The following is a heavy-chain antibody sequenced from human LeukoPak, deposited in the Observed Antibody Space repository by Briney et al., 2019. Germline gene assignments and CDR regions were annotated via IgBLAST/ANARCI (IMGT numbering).Heavy chain of an antibody. CDR2: ISWNSGSI. J-gene: IGHJ4*02. CDR3: AKRGGQPFFDS. CDR1: GFTFDDYA. V-gene: IGHV3-9*01. Sequence: GGSLRLSCAASGFTFDDYAMHWVRQAPGKGLEWVSGISWNSGSIGYADSVKGRFTISRDNAKNSLYLQMNSLRAEDTAVYYCAKRGGQPFFDSWGQGTLVTVSS. D-gene: IGHD3-10*01.